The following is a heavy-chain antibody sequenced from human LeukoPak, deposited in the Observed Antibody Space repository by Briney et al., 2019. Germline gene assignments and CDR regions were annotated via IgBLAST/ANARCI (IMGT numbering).Heavy chain of an antibody. V-gene: IGHV4-59*01. CDR1: GGSISSYY. D-gene: IGHD2-15*01. Sequence: SQTLSLTCTVSGGSISSYYWNWIRQPPGKGLEWIGYIYYSGSTNYNPSLKSRVTISVDTSKNQFSLKLSSVTAADTAVYYCARGAELPDYWGQGTLVTVSS. CDR3: ARGAELPDY. CDR2: IYYSGST. J-gene: IGHJ4*02.